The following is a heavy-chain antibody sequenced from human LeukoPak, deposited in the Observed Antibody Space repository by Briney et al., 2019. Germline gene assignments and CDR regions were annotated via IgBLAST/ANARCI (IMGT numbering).Heavy chain of an antibody. J-gene: IGHJ4*02. CDR2: IIPILAIA. CDR3: ARDIGYGSGSYSALVFDY. V-gene: IGHV1-69*04. Sequence: EASVKVSCKASGGTFSSYIISWVRQAPGQGLEWMGRIIPILAIAKYAQKFQGRITITADKSTSTAYMELSSLRSEDTAVYYCARDIGYGSGSYSALVFDYWGQGTLVTVSS. CDR1: GGTFSSYI. D-gene: IGHD3-10*01.